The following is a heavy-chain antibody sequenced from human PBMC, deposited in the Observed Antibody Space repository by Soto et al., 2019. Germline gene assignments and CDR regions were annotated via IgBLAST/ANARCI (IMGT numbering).Heavy chain of an antibody. J-gene: IGHJ3*02. CDR3: AREYGIGGAAFDI. Sequence: QVQLVESGGGVVQPGRSLRLSCAASGFTFSSYAMHWVRQAPGKGLEWVAVISYDGSNKYYADSVKVRFTISRDNSKNTMYLQMNSLRAEDTAVYYCAREYGIGGAAFDIWGQGTMVTVSS. CDR1: GFTFSSYA. CDR2: ISYDGSNK. V-gene: IGHV3-30-3*01. D-gene: IGHD2-15*01.